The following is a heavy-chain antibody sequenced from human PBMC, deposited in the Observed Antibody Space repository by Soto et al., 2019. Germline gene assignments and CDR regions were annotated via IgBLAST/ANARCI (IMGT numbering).Heavy chain of an antibody. D-gene: IGHD4-17*01. V-gene: IGHV3-33*01. CDR2: IWYDGSNK. CDR1: GFTFSSYG. Sequence: QVQLVESGGGVVQPGRSLRLSCAASGFTFSSYGMQWVRQAPGKGLEWVAVIWYDGSNKYYVDSVKGRFTISRDNSNNSLYLQMNSLRAEDTAVYYCARHLKWDYCDYYFDYWGQGTMVTVSS. J-gene: IGHJ4*02. CDR3: ARHLKWDYCDYYFDY.